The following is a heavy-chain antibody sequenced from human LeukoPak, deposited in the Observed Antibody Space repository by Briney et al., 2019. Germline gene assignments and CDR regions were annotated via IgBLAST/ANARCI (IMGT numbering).Heavy chain of an antibody. Sequence: GGSLRLSCAASGFTFSSYGMHWVRQAPGKGLEWVAVIWYGGSNKYYADSVKGRFTISRDNSKNTLYLQMNSLRAEDTAVYYCAKDSSAGDTAMVFDYWGQGTLVTVSS. CDR1: GFTFSSYG. CDR2: IWYGGSNK. CDR3: AKDSSAGDTAMVFDY. D-gene: IGHD5-18*01. V-gene: IGHV3-30*02. J-gene: IGHJ4*02.